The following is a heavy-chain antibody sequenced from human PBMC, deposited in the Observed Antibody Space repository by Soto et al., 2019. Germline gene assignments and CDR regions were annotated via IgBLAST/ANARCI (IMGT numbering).Heavy chain of an antibody. V-gene: IGHV3-30*18. D-gene: IGHD5-12*01. Sequence: QVQLVESGGGGVQPGRPLRLSCAASGFTFSSYGMHWVRQAPGKGLEWVAVISYDGSNKYYAESVKGRFTISRDNSKNTLYLQVNSLRAEDTAVYYCAKDLYSGYDVCDYWGQGTLVTVSS. CDR1: GFTFSSYG. CDR2: ISYDGSNK. J-gene: IGHJ4*02. CDR3: AKDLYSGYDVCDY.